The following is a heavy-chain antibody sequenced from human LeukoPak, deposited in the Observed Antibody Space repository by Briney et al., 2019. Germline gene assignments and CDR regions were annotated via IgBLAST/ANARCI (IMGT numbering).Heavy chain of an antibody. J-gene: IGHJ4*02. Sequence: PGGSLRLSCAAPGFTFSSYTMNWVRQAPGKGLEWVSSISGSSSYIYYADSVKGRFTISRDNAKDSLYLQMNSLRAEDTAVYYCARLDYGGNSVLDYWGQGTLVTVSS. CDR1: GFTFSSYT. CDR2: ISGSSSYI. V-gene: IGHV3-21*01. CDR3: ARLDYGGNSVLDY. D-gene: IGHD4-23*01.